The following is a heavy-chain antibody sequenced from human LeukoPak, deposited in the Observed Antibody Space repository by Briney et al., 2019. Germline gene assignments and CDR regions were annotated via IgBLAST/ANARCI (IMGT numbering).Heavy chain of an antibody. D-gene: IGHD5-24*01. V-gene: IGHV1-2*06. CDR3: ARVGDGLNDAFDI. Sequence: ASVKVSCKASGYTFTGYYMNWVRQAPGQGLEWMGRINPNSGGTNYAQKFQGRVTMTRDTSISTAYMELSRLRSDDTAVYYCARVGDGLNDAFDIWGPGTMVTVSS. J-gene: IGHJ3*02. CDR1: GYTFTGYY. CDR2: INPNSGGT.